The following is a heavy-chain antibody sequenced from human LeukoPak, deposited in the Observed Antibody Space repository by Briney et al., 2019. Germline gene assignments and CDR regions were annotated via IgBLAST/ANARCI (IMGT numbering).Heavy chain of an antibody. CDR1: GGTFSSYT. V-gene: IGHV1-69*02. D-gene: IGHD3-3*01. CDR3: ARAGPYYDFWSGHYYFDY. CDR2: IIPILGIA. J-gene: IGHJ4*02. Sequence: GASVKVSCKASGGTFSSYTISWVRQAPGQGLEWMGRIIPILGIANYAQKFQGRVTITADKSTSTAYMELSSLRSEDTAVYYCARAGPYYDFWSGHYYFDYWGQGTLVTVSS.